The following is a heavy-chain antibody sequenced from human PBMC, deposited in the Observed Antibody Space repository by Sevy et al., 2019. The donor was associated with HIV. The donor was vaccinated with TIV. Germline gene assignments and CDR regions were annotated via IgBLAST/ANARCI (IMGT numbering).Heavy chain of an antibody. V-gene: IGHV1-69*13. CDR3: ARMAEQWRTSPMFDP. J-gene: IGHJ5*02. CDR1: GGTFSSYA. CDR2: IIPIFGTP. D-gene: IGHD6-19*01. Sequence: ASVKVSCKASGGTFSSYAISWVRQAPGQGLEWMGGIIPIFGTPNYAQKFQARVTITADESTSTAYMELSSLRFEDTAVYYCARMAEQWRTSPMFDPWGQGTLVTVSS.